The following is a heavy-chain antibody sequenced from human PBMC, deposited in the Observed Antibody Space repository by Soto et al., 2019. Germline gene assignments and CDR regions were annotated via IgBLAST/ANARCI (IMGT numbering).Heavy chain of an antibody. V-gene: IGHV4-39*01. Sequence: SETLSLTCTVSGGSISSSSYYWGWIRQPPGKGLEWIGSIYYSGSTYYNLSLKSRVTISVDTSKNQFSLKLSSVTAADTAVYYCARKRRAAGTYYYFDYWGQGTLVTVSS. CDR3: ARKRRAAGTYYYFDY. CDR1: GGSISSSSYY. CDR2: IYYSGST. D-gene: IGHD6-13*01. J-gene: IGHJ4*02.